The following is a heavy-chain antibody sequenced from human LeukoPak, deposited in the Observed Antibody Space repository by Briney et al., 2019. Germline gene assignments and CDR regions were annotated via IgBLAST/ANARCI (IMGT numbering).Heavy chain of an antibody. V-gene: IGHV4-34*01. CDR3: ARGEGSAPGQFPHY. J-gene: IGHJ4*02. Sequence: SETLSLTCAVYGGSFSNYYWTWIRQPPGKGLEWIGEINHSGSTNYNPSLKSRVAISVDTSKNRFSLKLSSVTAADTAVYYCARGEGSAPGQFPHYWGQGTLVTVSS. CDR1: GGSFSNYY. D-gene: IGHD1-1*01. CDR2: INHSGST.